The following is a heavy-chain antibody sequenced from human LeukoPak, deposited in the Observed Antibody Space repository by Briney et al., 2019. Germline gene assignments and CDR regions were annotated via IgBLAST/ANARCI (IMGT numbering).Heavy chain of an antibody. CDR1: GGSVSSGSYY. D-gene: IGHD6-6*01. CDR3: ARGRGSTSSLDY. V-gene: IGHV4-61*01. J-gene: IGHJ4*02. CDR2: IYYSGST. Sequence: PSETLSLTCTVSGGSVSSGSYYWSWIRQPPGKGLEWIGYIYYSGSTNYNPSLKSRVTISVDTSKNQFSLKLSSVTAADTAVYYCARGRGSTSSLDYWGQGALVTVSS.